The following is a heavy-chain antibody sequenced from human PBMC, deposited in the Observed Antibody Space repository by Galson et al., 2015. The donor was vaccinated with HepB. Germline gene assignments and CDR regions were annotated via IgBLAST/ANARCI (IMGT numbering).Heavy chain of an antibody. Sequence: SLRLSCAASGFTFSSYGMHWVRQAPGKGLEWVAVISYDGSNKYYADSVKGRFTIPRDNSKNTLYLQMNSLRAEDTAVYYCATEPQGYCSSTSCLGYFDYWGQGTLVTVSS. CDR1: GFTFSSYG. CDR2: ISYDGSNK. J-gene: IGHJ4*02. CDR3: ATEPQGYCSSTSCLGYFDY. V-gene: IGHV3-30*03. D-gene: IGHD2-2*01.